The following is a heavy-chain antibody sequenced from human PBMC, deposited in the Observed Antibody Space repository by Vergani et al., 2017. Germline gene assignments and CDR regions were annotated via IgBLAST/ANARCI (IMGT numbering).Heavy chain of an antibody. CDR2: ISADGDST. D-gene: IGHD5-12*01. J-gene: IGHJ4*02. Sequence: EVQLLESGGGLVQPGGSLRLSCAASGFTFSDHGMNWARQAPGKGLEWVSTISADGDSTFYAESVRGRFTISRDNSKNTVFLQMSSLRAEDTAVYYCVKKWLTNEEVDHWGQGTLVTVSS. CDR1: GFTFSDHG. V-gene: IGHV3-23*01. CDR3: VKKWLTNEEVDH.